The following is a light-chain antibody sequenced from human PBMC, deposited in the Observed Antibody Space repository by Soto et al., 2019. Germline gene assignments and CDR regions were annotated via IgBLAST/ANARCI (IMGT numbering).Light chain of an antibody. CDR1: QSLTNNY. V-gene: IGKV3-11*01. J-gene: IGKJ4*01. CDR2: GAS. CDR3: QQRSNWPLT. Sequence: IMLTQSVGTLSMSPGERTTLSCRASQSLTNNYLAWFQRKPGQAPRLLIYGASNRATGIPARFSGSGSGTDFTLTISSLEPEDFAVYYCQQRSNWPLTFGGGTEVDIK.